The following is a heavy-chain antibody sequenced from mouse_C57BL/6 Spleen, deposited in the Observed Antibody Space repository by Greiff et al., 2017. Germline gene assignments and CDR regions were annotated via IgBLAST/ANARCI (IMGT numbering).Heavy chain of an antibody. D-gene: IGHD1-1*01. CDR2: IDPNSGGT. Sequence: QVQLQQPGAELVKPGASVKLSCKASGYTFTSYWMHWVKQRPGRGLEWIGRIDPNSGGTKYNEKFKSKATLTVDKPSSTAYRQLSSLTSEDSAVYYCARGATVVPYYAMDYWGQGTSVTVSS. CDR3: ARGATVVPYYAMDY. CDR1: GYTFTSYW. J-gene: IGHJ4*01. V-gene: IGHV1-72*01.